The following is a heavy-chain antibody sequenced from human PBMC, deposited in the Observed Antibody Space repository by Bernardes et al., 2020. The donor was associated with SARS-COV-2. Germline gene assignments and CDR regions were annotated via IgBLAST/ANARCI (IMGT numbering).Heavy chain of an antibody. CDR1: GGSLSPYY. Sequence: SETLSLTCAVYGGSLSPYYWSWVRQPPGKGLEWIGEVNQSGSGNRNPSLKSRVTMSVDRSKNQFSLTVNSVTAADSGVYYCARGGIMAALGGVPGLDVWGQGTTVTVSS. CDR2: VNQSGSG. J-gene: IGHJ6*02. V-gene: IGHV4-34*01. D-gene: IGHD3-16*01. CDR3: ARGGIMAALGGVPGLDV.